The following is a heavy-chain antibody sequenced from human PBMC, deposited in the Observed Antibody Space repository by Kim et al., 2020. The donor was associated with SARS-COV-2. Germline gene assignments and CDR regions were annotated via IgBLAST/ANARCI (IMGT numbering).Heavy chain of an antibody. J-gene: IGHJ5*02. V-gene: IGHV7-4-1*02. CDR1: GYTFTAYS. D-gene: IGHD3-10*01. Sequence: ASVKVFCKTSGYTFTAYSIAWVRQAPGQAFEWMGWIGTRTGTPTYGQGFTGRFVFSLDASVSTAYLQIISLKAEDTAIYYCIIDGAYGSGSPMRLDPWGQGTLVTVFS. CDR2: IGTRTGTP. CDR3: IIDGAYGSGSPMRLDP.